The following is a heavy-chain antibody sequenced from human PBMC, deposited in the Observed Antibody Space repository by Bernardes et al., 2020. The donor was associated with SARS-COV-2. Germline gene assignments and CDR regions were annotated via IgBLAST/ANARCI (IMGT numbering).Heavy chain of an antibody. CDR1: GYTFTGYY. Sequence: ASVKVSCKASGYTFTGYYMHWVRQAPGQGLEWMGWINPNSGGTNYAQKFQGWVTMTRDTSISTAYMGLSRLRSDDTAVYYCARAGGNYRLYYYGMDVWDQGTTVTVSS. J-gene: IGHJ6*02. D-gene: IGHD3-16*02. V-gene: IGHV1-2*04. CDR2: INPNSGGT. CDR3: ARAGGNYRLYYYGMDV.